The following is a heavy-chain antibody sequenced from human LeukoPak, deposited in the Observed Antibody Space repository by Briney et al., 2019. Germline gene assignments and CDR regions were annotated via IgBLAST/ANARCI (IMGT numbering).Heavy chain of an antibody. CDR2: MNPNSGNT. Sequence: ASVKVSCKASGYTFTSYDSNWVRQATGQGLEWMGWMNPNSGNTGYAQKFQGRVTITRNTSISTAYMELSSLRSEDTAVYYCARRSRGYSYGSYYYYMDVWGKGTTVTVSS. J-gene: IGHJ6*03. D-gene: IGHD5-18*01. CDR3: ARRSRGYSYGSYYYYMDV. V-gene: IGHV1-8*03. CDR1: GYTFTSYD.